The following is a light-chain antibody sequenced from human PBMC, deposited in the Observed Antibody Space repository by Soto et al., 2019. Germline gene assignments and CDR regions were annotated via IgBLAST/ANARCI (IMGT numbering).Light chain of an antibody. Sequence: EIVMTQSPATVSVSPGERATLSCRGCQSVSINLSWYQQKPGQAPRLHIYGASTRATGIPARFSGSGSGTEFTLTLSSLQSEDFAVYYCQQYNNWPRGTFGQGTKVDI. CDR1: QSVSIN. CDR2: GAS. V-gene: IGKV3-15*01. CDR3: QQYNNWPRGT. J-gene: IGKJ1*01.